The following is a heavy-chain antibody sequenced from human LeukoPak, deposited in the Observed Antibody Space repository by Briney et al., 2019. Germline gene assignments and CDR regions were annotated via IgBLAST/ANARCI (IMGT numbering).Heavy chain of an antibody. CDR2: ISYDGGSE. D-gene: IGHD1-26*01. J-gene: IGHJ4*02. V-gene: IGHV3-30-3*01. CDR1: GFSFSAFA. Sequence: GGSLRLSCSASGFSFSAFAVHWVRQAPGKGLEWVALISYDGGSEDYIDSVKGRFTISRDNSKNTLYLQMNSLRAEDTAVYYCAKGGSYYADYWGQGTLVTVSS. CDR3: AKGGSYYADY.